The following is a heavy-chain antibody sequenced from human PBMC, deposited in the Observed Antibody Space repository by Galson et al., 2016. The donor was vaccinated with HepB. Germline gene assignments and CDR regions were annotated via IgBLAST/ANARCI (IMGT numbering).Heavy chain of an antibody. D-gene: IGHD1-14*01. V-gene: IGHV1-46*02. CDR1: GYTFNTYN. Sequence: SCKASGYTFNTYNMHWVRQAPGQGLEWMGIIKPSGGNTIYAQEFQDRITMTRDTSTSTVYMELISLRSEDTAVYYCARELDHSFYFDYWGQGTLLTVSS. J-gene: IGHJ4*02. CDR2: IKPSGGNT. CDR3: ARELDHSFYFDY.